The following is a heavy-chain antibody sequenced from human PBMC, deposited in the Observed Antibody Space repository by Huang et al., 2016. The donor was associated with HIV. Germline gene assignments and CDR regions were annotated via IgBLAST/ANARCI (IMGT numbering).Heavy chain of an antibody. J-gene: IGHJ6*02. CDR2: IIPILGTA. CDR3: GRDKDDSSGYHYGDYYYGMDV. V-gene: IGHV1-69*01. CDR1: GGKFSNYA. D-gene: IGHD3-22*01. Sequence: QVQLVPSGAVVKKPGCSVTVPCMASGGKFSNYAISWVRKAPGQGLKWMGGIIPILGTANDAQKFQGRVTITADESTSTAYMELSSLRSDDTDVYECGRDKDDSSGYHYGDYYYGMDVWGQGTTVTVSS.